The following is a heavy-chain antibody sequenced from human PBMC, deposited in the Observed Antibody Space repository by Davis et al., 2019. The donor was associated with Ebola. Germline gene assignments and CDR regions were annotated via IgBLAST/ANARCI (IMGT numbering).Heavy chain of an antibody. Sequence: SETLSLTCTVSGGSISSYYWSWIRQPPGKGLEWIGFIYYSGSTNYNPSLKSRVTISVDTSKHQFSLKLSSVTAADTAVYYCARDELRYYYGSGVYYYYGMDVWGQGTTVTVSS. J-gene: IGHJ6*02. CDR3: ARDELRYYYGSGVYYYYGMDV. V-gene: IGHV4-59*01. D-gene: IGHD3-10*01. CDR1: GGSISSYY. CDR2: IYYSGST.